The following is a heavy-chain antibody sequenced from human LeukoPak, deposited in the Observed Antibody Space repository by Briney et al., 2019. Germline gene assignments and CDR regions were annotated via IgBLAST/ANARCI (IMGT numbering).Heavy chain of an antibody. V-gene: IGHV3-30*03. CDR1: GFTFSSYG. CDR2: ISYDGSNK. CDR3: ARDCSGGSCYQIDY. Sequence: GGSLRLSCAASGFTFSSYGMHWVRQAPGKGLEWVAVISYDGSNKYYADSVKGRFTISRDNSKNTLYLQMNSLRAEDTAVYYCARDCSGGSCYQIDYWGQGTLVTVSS. D-gene: IGHD2-15*01. J-gene: IGHJ4*02.